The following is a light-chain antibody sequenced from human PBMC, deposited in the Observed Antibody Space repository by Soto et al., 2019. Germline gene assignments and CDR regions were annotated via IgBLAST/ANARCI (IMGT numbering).Light chain of an antibody. J-gene: IGKJ1*01. Sequence: DIHMTQSPASLFASVGDRVTITCRTSQSISTYVSWYQAKPGKAPELLIYAASSLQGGVPSRFSGAGSGTDFTLTISSLQPEDFATYYCQQGYITPWTFGQGTKVDIK. CDR2: AAS. CDR1: QSISTY. CDR3: QQGYITPWT. V-gene: IGKV1-39*01.